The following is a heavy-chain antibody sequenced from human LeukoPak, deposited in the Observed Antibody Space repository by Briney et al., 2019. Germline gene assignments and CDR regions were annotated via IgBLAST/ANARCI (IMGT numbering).Heavy chain of an antibody. J-gene: IGHJ3*02. CDR1: GGSISGYF. CDR2: IYYSGST. CDR3: ARGLSGSSWYIDI. Sequence: PSETLSLTCTVSGGSISGYFWSWIRQPPGKGLEWIGFIYYSGSTNYNPSLKSRVTISVDTSKNQFSLKLSSVTAADTAVYSCARGLSGSSWYIDIWGQGTMVTVSS. V-gene: IGHV4-59*01. D-gene: IGHD6-13*01.